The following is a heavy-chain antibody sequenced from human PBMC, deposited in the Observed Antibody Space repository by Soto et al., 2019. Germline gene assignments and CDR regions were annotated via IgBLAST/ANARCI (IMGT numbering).Heavy chain of an antibody. CDR1: VGSISRGDYS. Sequence: SETLSLTCAVSVGSISRGDYSWSWIRQPPGKGLEWIGNINNSGSTYYNPSLKSRVTISADRSKNQFSLKLSTVTAEDTAIYYCARAGILRFAERNQWFDPWGQGTLVTVPS. D-gene: IGHD3-10*01. CDR3: ARAGILRFAERNQWFDP. CDR2: INNSGST. J-gene: IGHJ5*02. V-gene: IGHV4-30-2*01.